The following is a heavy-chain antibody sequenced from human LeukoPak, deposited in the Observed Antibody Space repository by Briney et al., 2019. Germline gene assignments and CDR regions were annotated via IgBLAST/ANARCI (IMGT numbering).Heavy chain of an antibody. D-gene: IGHD3-16*01. CDR3: AKGHTSLAP. V-gene: IGHV3-7*01. Sequence: SGGSLRLSCAASGFTFSSFWMTWLRQAPGKGLEWVASIKPDGSEKYYVDSVKGRFTISRDNAKNSLYLQMNSLRVEDMAVFYCAKGHTSLAPGGQGTLVTVSS. J-gene: IGHJ4*02. CDR2: IKPDGSEK. CDR1: GFTFSSFW.